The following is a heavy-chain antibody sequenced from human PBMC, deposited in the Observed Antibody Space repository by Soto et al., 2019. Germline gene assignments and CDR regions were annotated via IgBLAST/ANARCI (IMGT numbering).Heavy chain of an antibody. CDR2: IRSKANSYAT. J-gene: IGHJ6*02. Sequence: EVQLVESGGGLVQPGGSLKLSCAASGFTFSGSAMHWVRQASGKGLEWVGRIRSKANSYATAYAASVKGRFTISRDDSKNTAYLQMNSLKTEDTAVYYCTTIMVDYYDSRGYYPSYYGMDVWGQGTTVTVSS. CDR3: TTIMVDYYDSRGYYPSYYGMDV. V-gene: IGHV3-73*02. CDR1: GFTFSGSA. D-gene: IGHD3-22*01.